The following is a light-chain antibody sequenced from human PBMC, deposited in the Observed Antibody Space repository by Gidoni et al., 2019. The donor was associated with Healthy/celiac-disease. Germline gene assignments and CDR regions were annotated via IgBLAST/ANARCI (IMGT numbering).Light chain of an antibody. Sequence: EIVMTQSPATLSVSPGERATLSCRASQSVSSNLAWYQQKPGQAPMLLIYGASTMATGIPACFSGSGSVTEFTLTISSLQSEDFAVYYCQQYNNWPPVYTFGQGTKLEIK. CDR3: QQYNNWPPVYT. J-gene: IGKJ2*01. CDR1: QSVSSN. CDR2: GAS. V-gene: IGKV3-15*01.